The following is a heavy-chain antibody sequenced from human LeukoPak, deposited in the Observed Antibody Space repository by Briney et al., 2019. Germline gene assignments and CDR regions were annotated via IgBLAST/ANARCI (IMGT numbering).Heavy chain of an antibody. D-gene: IGHD2-15*01. CDR1: GGTFSSYA. J-gene: IGHJ6*03. CDR2: IIPIFGTA. Sequence: SVKVSCKASGGTFSSYAISWVRQAPGQGLEWMGRIIPIFGTANYAQKFQGRITITTDESTSTAYMELSSLRSEDTAVYYCARPRYCSGGSCYKGYYYCMDVWGKGTTVTVSS. V-gene: IGHV1-69*05. CDR3: ARPRYCSGGSCYKGYYYCMDV.